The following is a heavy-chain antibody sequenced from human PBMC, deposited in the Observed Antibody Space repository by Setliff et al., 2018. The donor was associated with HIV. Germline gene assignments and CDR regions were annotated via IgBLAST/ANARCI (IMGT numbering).Heavy chain of an antibody. CDR2: VHYSGST. J-gene: IGHJ5*02. Sequence: SETLSLTCTVSDGSISSTNHYWGWIRQSPGKRLEWIGTVHYSGSTYYNPSLKSRLTISVDTSTNHFSLKLSSVTAADQGVYYCARVPVPGANWFDPWGLGTLVTVSS. V-gene: IGHV4-39*02. CDR3: ARVPVPGANWFDP. CDR1: DGSISSTNHY.